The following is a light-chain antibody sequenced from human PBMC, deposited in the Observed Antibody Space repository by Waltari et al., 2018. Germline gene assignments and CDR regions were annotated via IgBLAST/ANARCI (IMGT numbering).Light chain of an antibody. CDR1: QSIGSN. CDR2: GAS. V-gene: IGKV3-15*01. J-gene: IGKJ1*01. CDR3: QQYNNWPET. Sequence: DIVMTQSPATLSVSPGERATLSCRASQSIGSNLAWYQHKPGQAPGFLNYGASTRATGIPARFSGSGSGTEFTLTISSLQSADFAVYYCQQYNNWPETFGQGTKVEIK.